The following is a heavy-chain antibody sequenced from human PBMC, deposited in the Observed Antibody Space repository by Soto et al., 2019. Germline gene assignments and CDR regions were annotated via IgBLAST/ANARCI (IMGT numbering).Heavy chain of an antibody. CDR2: IKSKADGGTT. CDR1: GFIFSNAW. V-gene: IGHV3-15*01. CDR3: TTGWSSKDY. D-gene: IGHD3-3*01. J-gene: IGHJ4*02. Sequence: GGSLRLSCAASGFIFSNAWMSWVRQAPGKGLEWVGRIKSKADGGTTNYAAPVKGRFNISRDGSKNTLYLQMNGLKTEDTAVYYCTTGWSSKDYWGPGTMVTVYS.